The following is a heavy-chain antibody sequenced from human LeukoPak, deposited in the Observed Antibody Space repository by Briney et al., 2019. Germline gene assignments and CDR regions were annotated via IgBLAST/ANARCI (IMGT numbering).Heavy chain of an antibody. Sequence: SETLSPTCTVSGGSISSYYWSWIRQPAGKGLEWIGRIYSSGSTNYNPSLKSRVTMSVDTSKNQFSLKLSSVTAADTAVYYCARHRGIAVAGPRFDYWGQGTLVTVSS. CDR2: IYSSGST. CDR3: ARHRGIAVAGPRFDY. J-gene: IGHJ4*02. V-gene: IGHV4-4*07. D-gene: IGHD6-13*01. CDR1: GGSISSYY.